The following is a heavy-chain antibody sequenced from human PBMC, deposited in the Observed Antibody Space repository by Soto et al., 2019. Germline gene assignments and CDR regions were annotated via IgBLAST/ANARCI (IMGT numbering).Heavy chain of an antibody. Sequence: SETLSLTCTVSGGSISSYYWSWIRKPPGKGLEWIGYIYYSGSTNYNPSLKSRVTISVDTSKNQFSLKLSSVTAADTAVYYCARQQYYDFWSGFSPLDPWGQGTLVTVSS. D-gene: IGHD3-3*01. CDR1: GGSISSYY. CDR3: ARQQYYDFWSGFSPLDP. J-gene: IGHJ5*02. CDR2: IYYSGST. V-gene: IGHV4-59*08.